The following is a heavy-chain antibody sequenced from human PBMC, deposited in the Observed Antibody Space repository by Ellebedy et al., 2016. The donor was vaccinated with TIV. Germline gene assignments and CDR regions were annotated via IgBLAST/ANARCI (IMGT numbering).Heavy chain of an antibody. Sequence: MPSETLSLTCSVSGGSISPYHWSWIRQPPGKGLEWIGYISYNGDTNYNPSLKSRATISLDTSKNQFSLRLSSVTAADTAVYYCARGLYYYDSSGSGMYYFDYWGQGTLVTVSS. CDR1: GGSISPYH. CDR3: ARGLYYYDSSGSGMYYFDY. J-gene: IGHJ4*02. D-gene: IGHD3-22*01. CDR2: ISYNGDT. V-gene: IGHV4-59*12.